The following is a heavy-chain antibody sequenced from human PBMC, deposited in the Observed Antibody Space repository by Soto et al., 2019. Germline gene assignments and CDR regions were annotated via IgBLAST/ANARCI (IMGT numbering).Heavy chain of an antibody. CDR1: GNTFTNYD. V-gene: IGHV1-8*01. J-gene: IGHJ5*02. Sequence: QVQLVQSGAEVKKPGASVKVSCKASGNTFTNYDINWVRQATGQGLEYLGWMNPNSGDTAYVQKFQGRVTMTWDTSITTAYMALRSLRSEDTAVYFCARGVKSGAYSRWFDPWGQGNLVTVSS. CDR3: ARGVKSGAYSRWFDP. D-gene: IGHD4-17*01. CDR2: MNPNSGDT.